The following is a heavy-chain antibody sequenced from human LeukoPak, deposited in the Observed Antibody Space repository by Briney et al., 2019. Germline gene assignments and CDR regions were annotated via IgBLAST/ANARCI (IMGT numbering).Heavy chain of an antibody. CDR3: ARELGSLGRVDY. CDR2: IYYSGST. CDR1: GDSISSYY. Sequence: SETLSLTCTVYGDSISSYYWSWIRQPPGKGLEWIGYIYYSGSTNYNPSLKSRVTISVDKSKNQFSLKLSSVTAADTAVYYCARELGSLGRVDYWGQGTLVTVSS. V-gene: IGHV4-59*12. J-gene: IGHJ4*02. D-gene: IGHD7-27*01.